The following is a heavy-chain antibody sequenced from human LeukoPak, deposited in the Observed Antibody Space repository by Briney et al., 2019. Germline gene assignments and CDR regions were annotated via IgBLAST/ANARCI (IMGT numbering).Heavy chain of an antibody. D-gene: IGHD6-19*01. J-gene: IGHJ6*03. CDR1: GASISSYY. CDR3: ARQAVAAWAYVDV. Sequence: ASETLSLTCTVSGASISSYYWTWIRQPAGKGLEWIGRIYTSGSTNYNPSLKSRVAMSVDTSKNQFSLKLSSVTAADTAVYYCARQAVAAWAYVDVWGKGTTVTVSS. CDR2: IYTSGST. V-gene: IGHV4-4*07.